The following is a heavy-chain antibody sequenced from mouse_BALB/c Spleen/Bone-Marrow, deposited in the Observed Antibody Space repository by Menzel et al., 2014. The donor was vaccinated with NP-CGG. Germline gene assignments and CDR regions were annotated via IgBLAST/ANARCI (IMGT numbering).Heavy chain of an antibody. CDR3: ARNKDTTVGDY. D-gene: IGHD1-1*01. V-gene: IGHV2-2*02. Sequence: VKLVESGPGLVQPSQSLSITCTVSGFSLTSYGVHWVRQSPGKGLEWLGVIWSGGSTDYNAAFISRLSISKDNSKSQVFFKMNRLQANDTAIYYCARNKDTTVGDYWGQGTTLTVSS. CDR2: IWSGGST. J-gene: IGHJ2*01. CDR1: GFSLTSYG.